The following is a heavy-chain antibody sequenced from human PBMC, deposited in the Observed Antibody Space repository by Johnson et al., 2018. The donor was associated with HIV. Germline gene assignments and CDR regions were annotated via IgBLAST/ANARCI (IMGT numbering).Heavy chain of an antibody. V-gene: IGHV3-30*14. CDR1: GFTFSSYA. Sequence: QVQLLESGGGVVQPGKSLRLSCAASGFTFSSYAMHWVRQAPGKGLEWVAVISYDGSNKYYADSVKGRFTISRDNSKNTLYLQMNSLRAEDTAVYYCAREDQDAFDIWGQGTMVTVSS. CDR2: ISYDGSNK. CDR3: AREDQDAFDI. J-gene: IGHJ3*02.